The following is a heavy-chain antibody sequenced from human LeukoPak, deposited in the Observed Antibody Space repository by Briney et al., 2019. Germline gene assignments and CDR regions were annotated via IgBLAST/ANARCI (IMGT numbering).Heavy chain of an antibody. V-gene: IGHV1-46*01. CDR3: ARDEGGSRGASYAFDV. CDR1: GYTFTSYY. Sequence: GAPVKVSCKASGYTFTSYYIHCVRQAPGQGLEWMGIINPSGGRTSYAQKFQGRITVTRDTSTSTVYMELTSVRSEDTAVYYCARDEGGSRGASYAFDVWGQGTMVTVSS. J-gene: IGHJ3*01. D-gene: IGHD1-26*01. CDR2: INPSGGRT.